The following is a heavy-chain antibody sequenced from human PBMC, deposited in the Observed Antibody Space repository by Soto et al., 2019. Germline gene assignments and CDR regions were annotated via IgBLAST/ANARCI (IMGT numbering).Heavy chain of an antibody. V-gene: IGHV3-9*01. D-gene: IGHD3-16*01. CDR2: INWKSDI. J-gene: IGHJ4*02. CDR3: AISQDRGGRTTFIY. CDR1: GFTFDDNA. Sequence: GGSLRLSCAVSGFTFDDNAMHWVRQAPEKGLEWVSGINWKSDIGYTDSVKGPFTTSRDNAKNSLYLQMNSLRAEDTPLYYCAISQDRGGRTTFIYWGQGTQVTVSS.